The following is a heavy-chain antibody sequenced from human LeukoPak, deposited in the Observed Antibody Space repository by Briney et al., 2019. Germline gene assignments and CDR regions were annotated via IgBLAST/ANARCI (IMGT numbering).Heavy chain of an antibody. CDR2: IWYGGSNK. CDR3: AKAAVSYGGNPYYFDY. Sequence: GGSLRLSCTGSGFKFGSYAMSWVRQAPGKGLEWVAVIWYGGSNKYYADSVKGRFTISRDNSKNTLYLQMNSLRAEDTAVYYCAKAAVSYGGNPYYFDYWGQGTLVTVSS. CDR1: GFKFGSYA. D-gene: IGHD4-23*01. J-gene: IGHJ4*02. V-gene: IGHV3-30*02.